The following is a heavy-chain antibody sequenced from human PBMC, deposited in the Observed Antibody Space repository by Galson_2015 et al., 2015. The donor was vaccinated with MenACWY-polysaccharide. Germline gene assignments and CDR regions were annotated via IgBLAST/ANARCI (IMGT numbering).Heavy chain of an antibody. CDR1: GFRFEDYA. D-gene: IGHD3-10*01. CDR3: ARDNMWFGGSRVEIDY. J-gene: IGHJ4*02. Sequence: SLRLSCAASGFRFEDYAMHWVRQAPGKGLEWVTGISWKSITMGQADAVKGRSTISRDNAKNSIYLQMNSLDTLRAEDTGVYYCARDNMWFGGSRVEIDYWGQGILVTVSS. V-gene: IGHV3-9*01. CDR2: ISWKSITM.